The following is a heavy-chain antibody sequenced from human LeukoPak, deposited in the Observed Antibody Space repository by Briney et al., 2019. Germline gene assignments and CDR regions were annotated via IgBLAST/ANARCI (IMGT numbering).Heavy chain of an antibody. CDR1: GGSISSGGYS. D-gene: IGHD4-11*01. CDR3: ARGGDSNSFDY. CDR2: IYHSGST. J-gene: IGHJ4*02. V-gene: IGHV4-30-2*01. Sequence: PSQTLSLTCAVSGGSISSGGYSWSWIRQPPGKGLEWIGYIYHSGSTYYNPSLKSRVTISVDRSKNQFSPKLSSVTAADTAVYYCARGGDSNSFDYWGQGTLVTVSS.